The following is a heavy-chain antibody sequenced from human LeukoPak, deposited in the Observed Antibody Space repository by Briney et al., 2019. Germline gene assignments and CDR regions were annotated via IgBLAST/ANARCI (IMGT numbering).Heavy chain of an antibody. CDR1: GGTFSSYA. J-gene: IGHJ3*02. Sequence: SVKVSCKASGGTFSSYAISWVRQAPGQGLEWMGGIIPIFGTANYALKFQGRVTITADESTSTAYMELSSLRSEDTAVYYCLLTGEPFDAFDIWGQGTMVTVSS. V-gene: IGHV1-69*13. D-gene: IGHD7-27*01. CDR2: IIPIFGTA. CDR3: LLTGEPFDAFDI.